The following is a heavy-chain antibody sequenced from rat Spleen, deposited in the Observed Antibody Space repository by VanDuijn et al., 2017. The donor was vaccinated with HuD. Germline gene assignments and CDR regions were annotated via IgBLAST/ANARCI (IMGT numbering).Heavy chain of an antibody. Sequence: VQLVESGPGLVQPSQTLSLTCTVSGLSLNRYHLHWVRQPPQKGLEWMGVMWSDGDTSYNSGIKSRLSISRDISESQVFLKMSSLQTEDTATYYCASLSTGIPLDYWYFDFWGPGTMVTVSS. D-gene: IGHD1-4*01. CDR2: MWSDGDT. CDR3: ASLSTGIPLDYWYFDF. J-gene: IGHJ1*01. CDR1: GLSLNRYH. V-gene: IGHV2-32*01.